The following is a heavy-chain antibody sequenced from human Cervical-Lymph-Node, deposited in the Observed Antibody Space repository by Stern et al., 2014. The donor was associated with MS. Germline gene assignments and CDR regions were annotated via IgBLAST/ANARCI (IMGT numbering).Heavy chain of an antibody. Sequence: VQLVESGGCVVQPGTSLRLSCAASGFTFSSYGMHWVRQAPGKGLEWVALAWYDGSTAYYTNSVKGRFTISRDNSKNTLSLQMNSLTAEDTAVYYCARGHIPYAYNYLFDYWGQGTLVTVSS. CDR3: ARGHIPYAYNYLFDY. CDR1: GFTFSSYG. V-gene: IGHV3-33*01. CDR2: AWYDGSTA. D-gene: IGHD5-24*01. J-gene: IGHJ4*02.